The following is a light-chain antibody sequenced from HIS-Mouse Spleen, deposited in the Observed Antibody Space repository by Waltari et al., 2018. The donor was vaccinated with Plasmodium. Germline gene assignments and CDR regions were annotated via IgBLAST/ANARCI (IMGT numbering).Light chain of an antibody. CDR2: AGG. V-gene: IGLV3-10*01. CDR3: YSTDSSGNHRV. J-gene: IGLJ3*02. CDR1: ALPKKY. Sequence: SYELTQPPSVSVSPGQTARITCSGDALPKKYAYWYQQKSGQATVLVSYAGGKRPSGDPERFSGSSSGTMATWTISGAQVEDEADYYCYSTDSSGNHRVFGGGTKLTVL.